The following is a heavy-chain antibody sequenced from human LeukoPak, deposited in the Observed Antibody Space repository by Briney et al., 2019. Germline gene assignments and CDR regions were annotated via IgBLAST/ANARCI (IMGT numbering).Heavy chain of an antibody. Sequence: SETLSLTCTVSGGSISRYYWSWIRQPPGKGLEWIGYIYYSGSTNYNPSLKSRVTISVDTSKNQFSLKLSSVTAADTAVYYCASYTTSRYCSSTSCYRAFDIWGQGTMVTVSS. J-gene: IGHJ3*02. D-gene: IGHD2-2*01. V-gene: IGHV4-59*01. CDR3: ASYTTSRYCSSTSCYRAFDI. CDR1: GGSISRYY. CDR2: IYYSGST.